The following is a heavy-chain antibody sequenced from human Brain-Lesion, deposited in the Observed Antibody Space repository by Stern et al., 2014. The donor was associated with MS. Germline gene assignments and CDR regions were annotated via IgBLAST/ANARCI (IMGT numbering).Heavy chain of an antibody. J-gene: IGHJ4*02. CDR1: GGSISSSTYY. Sequence: QVQLEESGPGLVQPSGTLSLTCTVSGGSISSSTYYWARIRPPPGKGLVWVANIYSSGITYSNSFLNRRITISVDMSNNQFSLKLSALTAADTAIYYCARHDSVPRPSQLYSARDRGPGYFDYWGQGTLVTVSS. D-gene: IGHD1-26*01. V-gene: IGHV4-39*01. CDR3: ARHDSVPRPSQLYSARDRGPGYFDY. CDR2: IYSSGIT.